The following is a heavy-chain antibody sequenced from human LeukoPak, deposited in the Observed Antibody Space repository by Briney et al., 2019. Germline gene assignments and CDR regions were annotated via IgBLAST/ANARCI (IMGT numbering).Heavy chain of an antibody. J-gene: IGHJ4*02. V-gene: IGHV3-73*01. CDR1: GFTFSGSA. D-gene: IGHD3-16*02. Sequence: GGSLRLSCAASGFTFSGSAMHWVRQASGKGLEWVGRIRSKANSYATAYAASVKGRFTISRDDSKNTAYLQMNSLKTEDTAVYYCARGGYMITFGGVIDYWGQGTLVTVSS. CDR3: ARGGYMITFGGVIDY. CDR2: IRSKANSYAT.